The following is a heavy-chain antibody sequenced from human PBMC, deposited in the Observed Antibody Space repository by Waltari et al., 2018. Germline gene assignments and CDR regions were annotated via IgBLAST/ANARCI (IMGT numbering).Heavy chain of an antibody. J-gene: IGHJ5*02. CDR2: INHSGST. V-gene: IGHV4-34*01. Sequence: QVQLQQWGAGLLKPSATLSLTCAVYGGSCSGYSWSWIRQPPGKGLEWIGEINHSGSTNYNPALKSRVTISVDTSKNQFSLKLSSVTAADTAVYYCARTQYYYDSSGYYYGWFDPWGQGTLVTVSS. CDR1: GGSCSGYS. CDR3: ARTQYYYDSSGYYYGWFDP. D-gene: IGHD3-22*01.